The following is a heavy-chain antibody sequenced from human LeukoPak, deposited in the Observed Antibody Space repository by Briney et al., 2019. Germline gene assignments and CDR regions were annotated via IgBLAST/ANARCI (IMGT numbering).Heavy chain of an antibody. CDR2: INPNSGGT. Sequence: GASVKVSCKASGYTFTGYYMHWVRQAPGQGLEWMGWINPNSGGTNYAQKLQGRVTMTRDTSISTAYMELSRLRSDDTAVYYCAREGGSYYRWFDPWGQGTLVTVSS. J-gene: IGHJ5*02. D-gene: IGHD1-26*01. CDR1: GYTFTGYY. CDR3: AREGGSYYRWFDP. V-gene: IGHV1-2*02.